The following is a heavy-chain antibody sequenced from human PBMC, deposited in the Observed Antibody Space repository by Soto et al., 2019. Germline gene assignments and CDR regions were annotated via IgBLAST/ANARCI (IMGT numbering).Heavy chain of an antibody. CDR1: GGTFRTNA. CDR2: IIPIFPTP. J-gene: IGHJ6*02. Sequence: QVQLVQSGAEVKKPGSSVKISCKASGGTFRTNAFSWVRQAPGQGLEWMGGIIPIFPTPDYAQKFQGRVTITAAESTTTTYMELSSLRSEDTATYCCARDTDRQQLGGNYYYIMDVWGQGTTVTVSS. CDR3: ARDTDRQQLGGNYYYIMDV. V-gene: IGHV1-69*12. D-gene: IGHD3-3*02.